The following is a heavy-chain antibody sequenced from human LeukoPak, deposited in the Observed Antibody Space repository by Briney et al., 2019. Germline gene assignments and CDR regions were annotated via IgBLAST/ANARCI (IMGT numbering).Heavy chain of an antibody. CDR3: ARQYSSSIWGYYYYGMDV. CDR1: GGSISSYY. D-gene: IGHD6-6*01. V-gene: IGHV4-59*08. CDR2: IYYSGST. Sequence: SETLSLTCTVSGGSISSYYWSWIRQPPGKGLEWIGYIYYSGSTNYNPSLKSRVTISVDTSKNQFSPKLSSVTAADTAVYYCARQYSSSIWGYYYYGMDVWGQGTTVTVSS. J-gene: IGHJ6*02.